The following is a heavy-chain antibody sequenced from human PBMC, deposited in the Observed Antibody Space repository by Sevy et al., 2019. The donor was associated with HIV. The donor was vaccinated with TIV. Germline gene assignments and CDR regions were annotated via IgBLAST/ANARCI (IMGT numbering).Heavy chain of an antibody. D-gene: IGHD4-4*01. J-gene: IGHJ4*02. CDR3: ARVTRDRDDYNYMDY. Sequence: SETLSLTCAVYGGSFSGYYWNWIRQPPGKGLEWIGEIKHSGSTDYNPSLKSRVTISVDTSKNQFSLKLKSVTAADTAVYYCARVTRDRDDYNYMDYWGQGTLVTVSS. CDR2: IKHSGST. V-gene: IGHV4-34*01. CDR1: GGSFSGYY.